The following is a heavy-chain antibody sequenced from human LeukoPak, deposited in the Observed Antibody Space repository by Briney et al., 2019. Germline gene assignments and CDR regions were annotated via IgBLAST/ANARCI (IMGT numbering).Heavy chain of an antibody. CDR2: VYYSGST. CDR3: ARLPRYCSTTTCYLNYFDF. CDR1: GGSISTYY. V-gene: IGHV4-59*01. J-gene: IGHJ4*02. D-gene: IGHD2-2*01. Sequence: SETLSLTCTVSGGSISTYYWSWIRQPPGKGLEWIGYVYYSGSTNCNPSFKSRVTISVDTSKNQFSLKLSSVTAADTAVYYCARLPRYCSTTTCYLNYFDFWGQGTLVTVSS.